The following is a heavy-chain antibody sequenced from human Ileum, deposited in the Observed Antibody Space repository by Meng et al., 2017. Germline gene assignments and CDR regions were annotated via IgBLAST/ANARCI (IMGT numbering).Heavy chain of an antibody. J-gene: IGHJ4*02. Sequence: ASVKVSCKTSGYSFTGYYIHWVRQAPGQGLEWMGYVNPNSGAPTYAQNFQGRVTMTRDTSIRTVYMDLSRLTSNDTAVFYCARSTYSSGWVDHWGQGTLVTVSS. D-gene: IGHD6-19*01. CDR1: GYSFTGYY. CDR3: ARSTYSSGWVDH. CDR2: VNPNSGAP. V-gene: IGHV1-2*02.